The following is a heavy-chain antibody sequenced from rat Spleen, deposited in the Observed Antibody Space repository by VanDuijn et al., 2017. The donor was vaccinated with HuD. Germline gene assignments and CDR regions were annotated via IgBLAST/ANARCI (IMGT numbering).Heavy chain of an antibody. CDR2: ITNTGGST. Sequence: EVQLVESGGGLVQPGRSLKLSCVASGFTFNNYWMTWIRQAPGKGLEWVASITNTGGSTYYPDSVKGRFTISRDNAKSTLYLQMNSLRSEDTATYYCTSGGYSELNWFAYWGQGTLVTVSS. CDR1: GFTFNNYW. CDR3: TSGGYSELNWFAY. D-gene: IGHD1-11*01. J-gene: IGHJ3*01. V-gene: IGHV5-31*01.